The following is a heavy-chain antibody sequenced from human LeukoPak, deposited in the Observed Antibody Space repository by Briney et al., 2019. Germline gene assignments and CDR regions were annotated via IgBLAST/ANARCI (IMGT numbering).Heavy chain of an antibody. CDR2: VYSGGNT. V-gene: IGHV3-53*01. CDR3: ARGGRGSAAVVAPRSFDI. J-gene: IGHJ3*02. D-gene: IGHD3-22*01. CDR1: GFSVSNNY. Sequence: PGGSLRLSCAASGFSVSNNYMSWVRQAPGKGLEWVSVVYSGGNTYHADSVKGRFTISRDSSKNTLYLQMNSLRTEDTAVYYCARGGRGSAAVVAPRSFDIWGQGTMVTVSS.